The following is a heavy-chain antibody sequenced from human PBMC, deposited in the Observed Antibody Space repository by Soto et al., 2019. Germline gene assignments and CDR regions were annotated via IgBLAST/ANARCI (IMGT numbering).Heavy chain of an antibody. CDR3: ARDPGLRWAKNGGLAFDI. D-gene: IGHD4-17*01. J-gene: IGHJ3*02. CDR1: CGSISSYY. Sequence: SETLSLTCTVSCGSISSYYWSWIRQPPGKGLEWIGYIYYSGSTNYNPSLKSRVTISVDTSKNQFSLKLSSVTAADTAVYYCARDPGLRWAKNGGLAFDIWGQGTMVTVSS. CDR2: IYYSGST. V-gene: IGHV4-59*01.